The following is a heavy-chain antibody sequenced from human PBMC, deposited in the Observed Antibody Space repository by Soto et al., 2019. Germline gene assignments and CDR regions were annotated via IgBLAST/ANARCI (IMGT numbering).Heavy chain of an antibody. CDR2: ISAYNDDT. V-gene: IGHV1-18*01. CDR3: ARDTPDYNFWAGASGVYYFDL. Sequence: QVQLVQSGAEVKKPGASVKVSCKASGYTFTNYGISWVRQAPGQRLEWMGWISAYNDDTKYAQKFQDRVTMTTDTSTSTAYLDLRSLRSDDTAVYFCARDTPDYNFWAGASGVYYFDLWGQGTLVTVSS. D-gene: IGHD3-3*01. CDR1: GYTFTNYG. J-gene: IGHJ4*02.